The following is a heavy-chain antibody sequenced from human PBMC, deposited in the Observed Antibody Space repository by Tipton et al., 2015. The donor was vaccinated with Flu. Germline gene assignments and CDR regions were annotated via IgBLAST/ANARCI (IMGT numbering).Heavy chain of an antibody. Sequence: TLSLTCTVSGGSIISSSFYWGWIRQPPGKGLEWIGRIYTTGSVNYNPSLRGRVTIAGDTSRNHFSLQLTSVTAADTAVYFCARSPSYSGSGIYPYYFDDWGQGTLVTVAS. CDR3: ARSPSYSGSGIYPYYFDD. D-gene: IGHD3-10*01. V-gene: IGHV4-61*02. CDR1: GGSIISSSFY. J-gene: IGHJ4*02. CDR2: IYTTGSV.